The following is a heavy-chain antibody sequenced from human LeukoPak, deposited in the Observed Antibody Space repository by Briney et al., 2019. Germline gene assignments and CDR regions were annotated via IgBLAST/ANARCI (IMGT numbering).Heavy chain of an antibody. V-gene: IGHV1-2*02. Sequence: ASVNVSCKTSGYTFNDYYVHWVRQAPGQGLEWMGWINPNSGRTNYAPKFQGRVTLTTDTSTSTAYMELSGLISGDTALYYCARDSSDVLTGYYHFWGQGTLVTVSS. CDR3: ARDSSDVLTGYYHF. J-gene: IGHJ4*02. D-gene: IGHD3-9*01. CDR2: INPNSGRT. CDR1: GYTFNDYY.